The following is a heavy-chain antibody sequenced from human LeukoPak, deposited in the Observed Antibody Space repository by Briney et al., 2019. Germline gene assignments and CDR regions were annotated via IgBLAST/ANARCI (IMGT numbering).Heavy chain of an antibody. D-gene: IGHD1-26*01. J-gene: IGHJ3*02. Sequence: SQTLSLTCAISGDSVSSNSVAWNWIRQSPSRGLEWLGRTYYTSKWYNDYAVSVKSRITINPDTSKNQFSLQLKSVTPEDTAVYYCAGVSSPWSPRDAFDIWGQGTMVTVSS. CDR2: TYYTSKWYN. CDR3: AGVSSPWSPRDAFDI. CDR1: GDSVSSNSVA. V-gene: IGHV6-1*01.